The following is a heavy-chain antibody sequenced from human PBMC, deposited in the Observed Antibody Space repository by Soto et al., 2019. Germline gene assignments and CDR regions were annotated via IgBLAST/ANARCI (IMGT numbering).Heavy chain of an antibody. CDR3: AHRPYDFWSGYSFGFDY. D-gene: IGHD3-3*01. Sequence: SGPTLVNPTQTLTLTCTFSGFSLSTSGVGVGWIRQPPGKALEWLALIYWNDDKRYSLSLKSRLTITKDTSKNQVVLTMTNMDPVDTATYYCAHRPYDFWSGYSFGFDYWGQGTLVTVSS. J-gene: IGHJ4*02. V-gene: IGHV2-5*01. CDR2: IYWNDDK. CDR1: GFSLSTSGVG.